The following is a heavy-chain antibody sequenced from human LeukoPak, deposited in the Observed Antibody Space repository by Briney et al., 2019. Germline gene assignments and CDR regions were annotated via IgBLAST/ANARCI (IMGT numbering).Heavy chain of an antibody. CDR2: ISWNSGSI. J-gene: IGHJ4*02. Sequence: PGGSLRLSCAASGFTFDDYAMHWVRQAPGKGLEWVSGISWNSGSIGYADSVKGRFTISRDNAKNSLYLQMNSLRAEDTALYYCAKDTRDILTGYYNTALDYWGQGTLVTVSS. V-gene: IGHV3-9*01. CDR1: GFTFDDYA. D-gene: IGHD3-9*01. CDR3: AKDTRDILTGYYNTALDY.